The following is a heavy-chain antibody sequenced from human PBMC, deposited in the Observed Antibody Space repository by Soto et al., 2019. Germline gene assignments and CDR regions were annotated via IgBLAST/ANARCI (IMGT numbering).Heavy chain of an antibody. D-gene: IGHD1-26*01. CDR1: GYAFTTYG. J-gene: IGHJ4*02. CDR3: ARGRWGDY. CDR2: ISAHNGNT. V-gene: IGHV1-18*01. Sequence: QVHLVQSGAEVKKPGASVKVSCKGSGYAFTTYGITWVRQAPGQGLEWMGWISAHNGNTNYAQKLQGRLTVTRETATSTAYMALRSLRSDDTAVYYCARGRWGDYWGQAALVTASS.